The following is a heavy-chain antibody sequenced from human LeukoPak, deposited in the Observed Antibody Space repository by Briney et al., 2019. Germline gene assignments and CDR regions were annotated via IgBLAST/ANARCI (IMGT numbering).Heavy chain of an antibody. CDR2: INPSGGST. CDR3: ATERAVIRGASCLDY. Sequence: ASVKVSLTCTVSACTINSKHWRWLPPGQGLEWMGIINPSGGSTSYAQKFQGRVTMTRDTSTSTVYMELSSLRSEDTAVYYCATERAVIRGASCLDYWGQGTLVTVSS. CDR1: VSACTINS. V-gene: IGHV1-46*03. J-gene: IGHJ4*02. D-gene: IGHD1-26*01.